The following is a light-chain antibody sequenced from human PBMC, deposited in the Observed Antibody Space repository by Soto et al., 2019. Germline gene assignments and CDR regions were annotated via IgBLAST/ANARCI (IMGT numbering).Light chain of an antibody. J-gene: IGKJ2*02. Sequence: EVVLTQSPATLSLFPGESATLSCRASETISNQLAWYQQKPGQAPRLLMYDASHWVTGIPARFSGSGSGTDFTLIISSIEPAHFAFYSCQHRSAWPPICTFGQGTKVDIK. V-gene: IGKV3-11*01. CDR2: DAS. CDR3: QHRSAWPPICT. CDR1: ETISNQ.